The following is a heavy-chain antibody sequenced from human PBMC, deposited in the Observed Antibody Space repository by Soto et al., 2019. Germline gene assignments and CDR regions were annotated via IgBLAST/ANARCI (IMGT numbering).Heavy chain of an antibody. V-gene: IGHV3-53*01. D-gene: IGHD1-1*01. CDR2: IYSGGST. J-gene: IGHJ6*02. CDR1: GFTFSRFG. CDR3: ARDGTIKSAAYYGMDV. Sequence: GGSLRLSCAASGFTFSRFGMHWVRQAPGKGLEWVALIYSGGSTYYADSVKGRFTISRDNSKNTLYLQMNSLRGEDTAVYYCARDGTIKSAAYYGMDVWGQGTTVTVSS.